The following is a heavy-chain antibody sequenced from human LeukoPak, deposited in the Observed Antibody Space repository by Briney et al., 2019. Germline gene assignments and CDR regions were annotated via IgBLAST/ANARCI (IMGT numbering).Heavy chain of an antibody. CDR1: GFTFSSYA. CDR3: ARALPVAGLADYGMDA. J-gene: IGHJ6*02. CDR2: ISYDGSNK. D-gene: IGHD6-19*01. V-gene: IGHV3-30*04. Sequence: GRSLRLSCAASGFTFSSYAMHWVRQAPGKGLEWVAVISYDGSNKYYADSVKGRFTISRDNSKNTLYLQMNSLRAEDTAVYYCARALPVAGLADYGMDAWGQGTTVTVSS.